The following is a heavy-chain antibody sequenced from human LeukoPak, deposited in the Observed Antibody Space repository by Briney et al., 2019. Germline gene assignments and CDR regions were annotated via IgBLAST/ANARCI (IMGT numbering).Heavy chain of an antibody. Sequence: ASVKVSCKASGYTLTGYFMHRVRQAPGQGLEWMGWINPNSGGTNYAQKFQDRVTMTRDTSISTAYMELSRLRSDDTAVYYCARGGLQTWYYYMDVWGKGTTVTVSS. CDR3: ARGGLQTWYYYMDV. V-gene: IGHV1-2*02. CDR1: GYTLTGYF. J-gene: IGHJ6*03. CDR2: INPNSGGT.